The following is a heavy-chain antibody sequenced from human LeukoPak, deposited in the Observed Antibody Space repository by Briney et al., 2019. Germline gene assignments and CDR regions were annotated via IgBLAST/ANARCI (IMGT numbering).Heavy chain of an antibody. D-gene: IGHD6-6*01. Sequence: PGGSLRLSCAASGFTFSSYAMSWVRQAPGKGLEWVSAISGSGGSTYYADSVKGRFTISRDNSKNTLYLQMNSLRAEDTAVYYCAKEYSSSGGDYYYYYMDVWGKGTTVTVSS. CDR2: ISGSGGST. CDR3: AKEYSSSGGDYYYYYMDV. CDR1: GFTFSSYA. V-gene: IGHV3-23*01. J-gene: IGHJ6*03.